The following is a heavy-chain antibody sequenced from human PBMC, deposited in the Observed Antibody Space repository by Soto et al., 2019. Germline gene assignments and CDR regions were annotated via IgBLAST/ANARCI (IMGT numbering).Heavy chain of an antibody. J-gene: IGHJ4*02. CDR1: GFTFSSYA. CDR2: ISYDGSNK. D-gene: IGHD4-17*01. CDR3: ARGATTVVTPADY. V-gene: IGHV3-30-3*01. Sequence: QVQLVESGGGVVQPGRSLRLSCAASGFTFSSYAMHWVRQAPGKGLEWVAVISYDGSNKYYADSVKGRFTISRDNSKNTLYLQMNSLRAEDTAVYYFARGATTVVTPADYWGQGTLVTVSS.